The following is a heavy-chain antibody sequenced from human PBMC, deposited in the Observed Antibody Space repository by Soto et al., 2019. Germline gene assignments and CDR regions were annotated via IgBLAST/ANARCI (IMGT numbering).Heavy chain of an antibody. CDR2: INPNSGGT. V-gene: IGHV1-2*04. CDR1: GYTFTGYY. D-gene: IGHD6-13*01. J-gene: IGHJ6*02. CDR3: ARDVSIAAAGIYYYGMDV. Sequence: ASVKVSCKASGYTFTGYYMHWVRQAPGQGLEWMGWINPNSGGTNYAQKFQGWVTMTRDTSISTAYMELSRLRSDDTAVYHCARDVSIAAAGIYYYGMDVWGQGTTVTVSS.